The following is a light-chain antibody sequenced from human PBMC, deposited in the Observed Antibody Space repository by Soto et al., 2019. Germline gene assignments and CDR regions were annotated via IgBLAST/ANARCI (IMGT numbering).Light chain of an antibody. V-gene: IGLV1-40*01. CDR2: GNS. CDR3: QSYDSSLSAFYV. J-gene: IGLJ1*01. CDR1: SSNIGAGYD. Sequence: QAVVTQPPSVSGAPGQRVTISCTGSSSNIGAGYDVHWYQQLPGTAPKLLIYGNSNRPSGVPDRFSGSKSGTSASLAITGLQAEDEADYYCQSYDSSLSAFYVFGTGTKLTV.